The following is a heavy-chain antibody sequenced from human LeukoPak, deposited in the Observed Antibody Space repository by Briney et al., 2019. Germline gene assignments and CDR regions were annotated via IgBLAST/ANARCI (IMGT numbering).Heavy chain of an antibody. CDR2: IYYSGST. V-gene: IGHV4-39*01. CDR3: ARIQAPYYDFWSGYYENYLDV. J-gene: IGHJ6*03. CDR1: GGSISSSSYY. D-gene: IGHD3-3*01. Sequence: SETLSLTCTVSGGSISSSSYYWGWIRQPPGKGLEWIGSIYYSGSTYYNPSIKSRVTISVDTSKNQFSLKLSSVTAADTAVYYCARIQAPYYDFWSGYYENYLDVWGKGTTVTVSS.